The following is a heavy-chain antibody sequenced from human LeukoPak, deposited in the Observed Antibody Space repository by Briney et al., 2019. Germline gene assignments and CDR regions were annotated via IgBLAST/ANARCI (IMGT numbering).Heavy chain of an antibody. CDR3: ASLDYGGNSYYFDY. D-gene: IGHD4-23*01. J-gene: IGHJ4*02. Sequence: GESLKISCAASGFTFSSYSMNWVRQAPGKGLEWVSSISHSSSYIYYADSVKGRFTISRDNAKNSLYLQMTSMRAEDMAVYYCASLDYGGNSYYFDYWGQGTLVTVSS. CDR1: GFTFSSYS. CDR2: ISHSSSYI. V-gene: IGHV3-21*01.